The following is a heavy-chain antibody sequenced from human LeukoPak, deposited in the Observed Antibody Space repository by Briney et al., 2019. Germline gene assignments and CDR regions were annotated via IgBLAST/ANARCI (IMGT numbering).Heavy chain of an antibody. CDR1: GFTFSSYG. CDR3: AKDYGFITPYCYFDL. J-gene: IGHJ2*01. D-gene: IGHD3-22*01. CDR2: IWYDGSNK. Sequence: TGGSLRLSCAASGFTFSSYGMHWVRQAPGKGLEWVALIWYDGSNKDYADSVKGRFTISRDNSKNTVYLQMNSLRAEDTAVYCCAKDYGFITPYCYFDLWGRGTLVTVSS. V-gene: IGHV3-33*06.